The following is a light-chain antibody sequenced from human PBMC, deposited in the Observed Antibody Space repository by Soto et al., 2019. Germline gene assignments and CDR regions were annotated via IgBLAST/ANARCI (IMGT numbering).Light chain of an antibody. J-gene: IGKJ3*01. CDR2: DAS. CDR1: QSVSSY. V-gene: IGKV3-11*01. Sequence: EIVLTQSPATLSLSPGERATLSCRASQSVSSYLAWYQQKPGQAPRLLIYDASNRATGIPARFSGSGSGTAFTLTISGLQPEDFAVYYWQQRSNWRFTFGPGTKVDIK. CDR3: QQRSNWRFT.